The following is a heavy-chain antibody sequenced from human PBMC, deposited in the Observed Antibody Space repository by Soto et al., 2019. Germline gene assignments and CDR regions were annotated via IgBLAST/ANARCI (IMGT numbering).Heavy chain of an antibody. CDR3: ARVDLDTDYGDHLYYGMDV. CDR2: IIPIFGTA. CDR1: GYIFTGYH. V-gene: IGHV1-69*13. Sequence: SVKVSCKASGYIFTGYHMHWVRQAPGQGLEWMGGIIPIFGTANYAQKFQGRVTITADESTSTAYMELSSLRSEDTAVYYCARVDLDTDYGDHLYYGMDVWGQGTTVTVSS. J-gene: IGHJ6*02. D-gene: IGHD4-17*01.